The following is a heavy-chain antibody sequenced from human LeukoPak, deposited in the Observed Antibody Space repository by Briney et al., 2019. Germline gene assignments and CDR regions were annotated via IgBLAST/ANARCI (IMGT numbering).Heavy chain of an antibody. CDR3: ARTRSGRGYYYYGMDV. J-gene: IGHJ6*02. CDR2: IYTDGTT. D-gene: IGHD5-12*01. Sequence: PGGSLRLSCAASGFTVNNNYMSWVRQAPGKGLEWVSVIYTDGTTYYAGSVKGRFTISRDISKNTLYLQMNSLRAEDTAIYYCARTRSGRGYYYYGMDVWGQGTTVTVSS. CDR1: GFTVNNNY. V-gene: IGHV3-53*01.